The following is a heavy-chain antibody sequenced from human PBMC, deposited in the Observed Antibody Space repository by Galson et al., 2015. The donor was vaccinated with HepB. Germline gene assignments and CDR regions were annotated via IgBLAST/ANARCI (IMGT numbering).Heavy chain of an antibody. D-gene: IGHD6-13*01. V-gene: IGHV3-7*03. CDR1: GFTFSSYS. J-gene: IGHJ4*02. Sequence: SLRLSCAASGFTFSSYSMNWVRQAPGKGLEWVANIKQDGSEKYYVDSVKGRSTISRDNAKNSLYLQMNSLRAEDTAVYYCARDLVAAAGSDYWGQGTLVTVSS. CDR2: IKQDGSEK. CDR3: ARDLVAAAGSDY.